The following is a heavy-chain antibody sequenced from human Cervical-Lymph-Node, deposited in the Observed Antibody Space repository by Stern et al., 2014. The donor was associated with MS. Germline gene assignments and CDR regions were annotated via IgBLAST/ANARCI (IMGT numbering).Heavy chain of an antibody. CDR2: ISSSSTTI. V-gene: IGHV3-48*02. CDR1: GFSLSSHT. Sequence: EVQLVESGGGLVQPGGSLRLSCAASGFSLSSHTMSWVRQAPGKGLEWVSYISSSSTTIFYADSVQGRFTISRDNAKNSLFLLMNSLRDDDTAVYYCARTGNRILGAPKAFDSWGQGTLVTVSS. J-gene: IGHJ4*02. CDR3: ARTGNRILGAPKAFDS. D-gene: IGHD1-26*01.